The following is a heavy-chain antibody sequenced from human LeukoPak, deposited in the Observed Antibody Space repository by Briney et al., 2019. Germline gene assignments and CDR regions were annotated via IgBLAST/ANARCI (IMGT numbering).Heavy chain of an antibody. V-gene: IGHV1-24*01. CDR2: FDPEDGET. D-gene: IGHD3-22*01. J-gene: IGHJ4*02. CDR1: GYTLTELS. Sequence: ASVKVSCKVSGYTLTELSMHWVRQAPGKGLEWMGGFDPEDGETIYAQKLQGRVTMTTDTSTSTAYMELRSLRSDDTAVYYCARDQYYYDSSGYYHLPFDYWGQGTLVTVSS. CDR3: ARDQYYYDSSGYYHLPFDY.